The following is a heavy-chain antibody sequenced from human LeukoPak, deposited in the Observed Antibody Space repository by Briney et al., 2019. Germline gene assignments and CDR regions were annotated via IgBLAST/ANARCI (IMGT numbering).Heavy chain of an antibody. Sequence: SWVRQPPGKGLEWIGYIYYSGSTYYNPSLKSRVTISVDTSKNQFSLKLSSVTAADTAVYYCARVSRVGATTLYFDYWGQGTLVTVSS. J-gene: IGHJ4*02. V-gene: IGHV4-30-4*01. D-gene: IGHD1-26*01. CDR2: IYYSGST. CDR3: ARVSRVGATTLYFDY.